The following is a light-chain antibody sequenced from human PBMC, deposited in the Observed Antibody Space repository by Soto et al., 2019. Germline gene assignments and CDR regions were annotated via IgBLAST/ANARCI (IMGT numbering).Light chain of an antibody. CDR3: QQYNSYPCT. CDR1: QCISSW. Sequence: DIQMTQSPSTLSASVGDRVTITCRASQCISSWLAWYQQKPGKAPKLLIYDASSLESGVPSRFSGSGSGTEFTLTISSLQPDDFATYYCQQYNSYPCTFGQGTKLEIK. V-gene: IGKV1-5*01. CDR2: DAS. J-gene: IGKJ2*02.